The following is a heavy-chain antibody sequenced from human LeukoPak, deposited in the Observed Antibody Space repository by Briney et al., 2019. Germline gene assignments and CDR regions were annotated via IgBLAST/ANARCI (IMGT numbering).Heavy chain of an antibody. J-gene: IGHJ5*02. Sequence: SETLSLTCTASGGSISSRSYHWGWIRQPPGKGLEWIGSVYYSGTTYYNPSLKSRVTISADTSKNQFSLKLSSETAADTAVYYCARETYGSLQFDPWGQGILVTVSS. D-gene: IGHD3-10*01. CDR3: ARETYGSLQFDP. CDR2: VYYSGTT. CDR1: GGSISSRSYH. V-gene: IGHV4-39*07.